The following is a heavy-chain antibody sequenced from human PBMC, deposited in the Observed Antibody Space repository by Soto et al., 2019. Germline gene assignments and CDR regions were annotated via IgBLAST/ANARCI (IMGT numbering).Heavy chain of an antibody. Sequence: EVQLLESGGGLVQPGGSLRLSCAASGFTFSSYAMSWVRQAPGKGLEWVSAISGSGGSKYYADSVKGRFTISRDNSKNTQHLQMNSLRAEDTAVYYCAKGQYSSSSSVDYWRQGTLVTVSS. D-gene: IGHD6-6*01. CDR3: AKGQYSSSSSVDY. V-gene: IGHV3-23*01. CDR1: GFTFSSYA. J-gene: IGHJ4*02. CDR2: ISGSGGSK.